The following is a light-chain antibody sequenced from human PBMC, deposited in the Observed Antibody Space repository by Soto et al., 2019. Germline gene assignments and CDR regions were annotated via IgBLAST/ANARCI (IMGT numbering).Light chain of an antibody. Sequence: QSALTQPASVSGSPGQSIAISCTGTSSDVSGYKYVSWYQQHPGKAPKLMIYDVSNRPSGVSDRFSGSKSGNTASLTISGLQAEDEADYYCTSYTSSSTYVFGTGTKLTVL. CDR2: DVS. J-gene: IGLJ1*01. CDR1: SSDVSGYKY. CDR3: TSYTSSSTYV. V-gene: IGLV2-14*01.